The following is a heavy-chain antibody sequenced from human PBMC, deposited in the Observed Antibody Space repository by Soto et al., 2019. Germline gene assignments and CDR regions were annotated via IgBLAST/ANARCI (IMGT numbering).Heavy chain of an antibody. V-gene: IGHV3-48*02. CDR1: GFTFSSYS. CDR2: ISSSSSTI. D-gene: IGHD5-18*01. Sequence: EVQLVESGGGLVQPGGSLRLSCAASGFTFSSYSMNWVRQAPGKGLEWVSYISSSSSTIYYADSVKGRFTISRDNAKKSLYLQMNSLRDEDTAVYYCARESDTAMVTDYYYYGMDVWGQGTTVTVSS. J-gene: IGHJ6*02. CDR3: ARESDTAMVTDYYYYGMDV.